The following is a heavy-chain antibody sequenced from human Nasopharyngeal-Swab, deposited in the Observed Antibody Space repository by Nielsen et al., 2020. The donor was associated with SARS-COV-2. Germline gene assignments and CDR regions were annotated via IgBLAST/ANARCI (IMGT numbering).Heavy chain of an antibody. D-gene: IGHD3-22*01. Sequence: GESLKISCAASGFTFSSYDIHWVRQATGKGLEWVSAIGTAGDTYYPGSVKGRFTISRENAKNSLYLQMNSLRAGDTAVYYCARVNYDSSGGDAFDIWGQGTMVTVSS. J-gene: IGHJ3*02. CDR3: ARVNYDSSGGDAFDI. CDR1: GFTFSSYD. V-gene: IGHV3-13*01. CDR2: IGTAGDT.